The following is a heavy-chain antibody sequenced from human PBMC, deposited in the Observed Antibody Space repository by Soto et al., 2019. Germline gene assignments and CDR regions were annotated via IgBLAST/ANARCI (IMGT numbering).Heavy chain of an antibody. J-gene: IGHJ4*02. D-gene: IGHD3-3*01. V-gene: IGHV3-30-3*01. Sequence: PGGSLRLSCAASGFTFSSYAMHWVRQAPGKGLEWVAVISYDGSNKYYADSVKGRFTISRDNSKNTLYLQMNSLRAEDTAVYYCARGGITIFGVAPKLRGPIDYWGQGTLVT. CDR3: ARGGITIFGVAPKLRGPIDY. CDR2: ISYDGSNK. CDR1: GFTFSSYA.